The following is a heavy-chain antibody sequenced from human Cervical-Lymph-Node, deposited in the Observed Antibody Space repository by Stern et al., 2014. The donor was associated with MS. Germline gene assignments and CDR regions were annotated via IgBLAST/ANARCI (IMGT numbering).Heavy chain of an antibody. J-gene: IGHJ3*02. CDR2: IPYDGSNK. CDR1: GFTFSSYP. D-gene: IGHD1-26*01. CDR3: ARVEWELLIAFDI. V-gene: IGHV3-30-3*01. Sequence: VQLVESGGGVVQPGRSLRLSCAASGFTFSSYPMHWVRQAPGKGLEWVTVIPYDGSNKYYADSVKGRFTISRDNSKNTLYLQMNSLRAEDTAVYYCARVEWELLIAFDIWGQGTMVTVSS.